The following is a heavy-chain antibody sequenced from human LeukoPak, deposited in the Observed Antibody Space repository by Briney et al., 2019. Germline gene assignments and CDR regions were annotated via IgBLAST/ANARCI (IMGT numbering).Heavy chain of an antibody. CDR2: IYYSGST. V-gene: IGHV4-59*01. CDR1: GGSISSSY. Sequence: KPSETLSLTCTVSGGSISSSYWSWIRQPPGKGLEWIGYIYYSGSTNYNPSLKSRVTISVDTSKNQFSLKLTSVTAADTAVYCCTRGDSFDYWGQGTLVTVSS. J-gene: IGHJ4*02. CDR3: TRGDSFDY.